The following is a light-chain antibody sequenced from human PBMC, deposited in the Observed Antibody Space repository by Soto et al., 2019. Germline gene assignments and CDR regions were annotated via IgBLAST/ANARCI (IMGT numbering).Light chain of an antibody. Sequence: DIVLTQSPGTLSLSPGERASLSCRASQSVSSGHLAWYQQKPGQAPRLLIYGASSRATGIPDRFSGSGSGTDFTLTISSLQAEDVAVYYCQQYYSTPRTFGQGTKVEIK. CDR1: QSVSSGH. CDR3: QQYYSTPRT. V-gene: IGKV3-20*01. CDR2: GAS. J-gene: IGKJ1*01.